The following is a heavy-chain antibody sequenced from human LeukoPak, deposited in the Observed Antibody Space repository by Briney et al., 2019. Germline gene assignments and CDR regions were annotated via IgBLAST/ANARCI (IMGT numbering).Heavy chain of an antibody. V-gene: IGHV4-34*01. J-gene: IGHJ4*02. CDR3: AREDTAMAPYYFDY. Sequence: SETLSLTCAVYGGSFSGYYWSWIRQPPGKGLEWIGEINHSGSTNYNPSLKSRVTISVDTSKNQFSLKLSSVTAADTAVYYCAREDTAMAPYYFDYWGQGTLVTVSS. CDR2: INHSGST. CDR1: GGSFSGYY. D-gene: IGHD5-18*01.